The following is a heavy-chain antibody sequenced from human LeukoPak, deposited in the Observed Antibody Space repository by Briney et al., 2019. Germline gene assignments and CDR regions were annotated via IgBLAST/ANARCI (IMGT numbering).Heavy chain of an antibody. J-gene: IGHJ6*02. D-gene: IGHD2-15*01. CDR2: ISYDGSNK. CDR3: ARDLLGVSYGMDV. V-gene: IGHV3-30-3*01. CDR1: GFTFSSYA. Sequence: GGSLRLSCAASGFTFSSYAMHWVRQAPGKGLEWVAVISYDGSNKYYADSVKGRFTISRDNSKNTLYLQMNSLRAEDTAVYYCARDLLGVSYGMDVWGQGTTVTVSS.